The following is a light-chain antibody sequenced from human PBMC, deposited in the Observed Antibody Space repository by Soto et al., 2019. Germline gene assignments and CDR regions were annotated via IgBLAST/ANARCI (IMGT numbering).Light chain of an antibody. Sequence: QPVLTQSPSASASLGASVKLTCTLSSGHTTYAIAWYQQQPKKGPRYLIKLNSDGSHTKGDGIPDRFSGSSSGAERYLSTSSLQSEDEADYYCQTWGTGIVFGGGTKLTVL. CDR1: SGHTTYA. J-gene: IGLJ2*01. CDR2: LNSDGSH. V-gene: IGLV4-69*01. CDR3: QTWGTGIV.